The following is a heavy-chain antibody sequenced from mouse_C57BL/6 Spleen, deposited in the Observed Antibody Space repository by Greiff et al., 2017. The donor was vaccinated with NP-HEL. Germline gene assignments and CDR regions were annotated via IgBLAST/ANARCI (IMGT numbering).Heavy chain of an antibody. CDR3: ARMVTYAMDY. CDR1: GYTFTDYY. D-gene: IGHD2-2*01. J-gene: IGHJ4*01. CDR2: INPYNGGT. Sequence: EVQVVESGPVLVKPGASVKMSCKASGYTFTDYYMNWVKQSHGKSLEWIGVINPYNGGTSYNQKFKGKATLTVDKSSSTAYMELNSLTSEDSAVYYCARMVTYAMDYWGQGTSVTVSS. V-gene: IGHV1-19*01.